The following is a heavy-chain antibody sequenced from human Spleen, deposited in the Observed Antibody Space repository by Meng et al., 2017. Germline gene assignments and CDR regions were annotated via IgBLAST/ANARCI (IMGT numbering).Heavy chain of an antibody. CDR1: GFTFSSYA. D-gene: IGHD3-10*01. CDR3: AKYSYGLGDYLDY. V-gene: IGHV3-23*01. J-gene: IGHJ4*02. CDR2: ISSSGGGT. Sequence: GESLKISCAASGFTFSSYATSWVRQAPGKGLEWISAISSSGGGTYYADSVKGRFAISRHNSKNTLYLQMNSLRAEDTALYYCAKYSYGLGDYLDYWGQGALVTVSS.